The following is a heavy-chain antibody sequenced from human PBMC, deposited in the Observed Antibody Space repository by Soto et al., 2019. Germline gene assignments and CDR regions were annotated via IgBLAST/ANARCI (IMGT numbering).Heavy chain of an antibody. J-gene: IGHJ4*02. CDR1: GLTFRYYS. Sequence: PGGSLRLSCAVSGLTFRYYSMNWIRLAPGKGLEYVSYISSNGETTYYADSVKGRFTISRDNAKSSVYLQMNDLKAEDTALYYCAITLCSNYNGDYWGEGSLVTVSS. CDR3: AITLCSNYNGDY. V-gene: IGHV3-48*01. CDR2: ISSNGETT. D-gene: IGHD4-4*01.